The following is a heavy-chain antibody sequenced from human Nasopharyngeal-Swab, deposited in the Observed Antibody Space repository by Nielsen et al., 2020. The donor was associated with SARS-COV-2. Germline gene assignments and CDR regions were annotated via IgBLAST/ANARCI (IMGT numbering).Heavy chain of an antibody. Sequence: GSVDVCCRASGYSFTTHAMNWVRQAPGQGLEWMGWINTNTGSPRYAQGFTGRFVFSLDTSVSTAYLQIRSLKPEDTAVYFCARPSPYGDYSFDYWGQGTLVTVSS. J-gene: IGHJ4*02. CDR1: GYSFTTHA. CDR3: ARPSPYGDYSFDY. V-gene: IGHV7-4-1*01. CDR2: INTNTGSP. D-gene: IGHD4-17*01.